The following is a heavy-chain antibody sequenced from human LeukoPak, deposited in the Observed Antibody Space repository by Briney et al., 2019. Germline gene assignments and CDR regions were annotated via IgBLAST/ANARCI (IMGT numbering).Heavy chain of an antibody. J-gene: IGHJ2*01. CDR3: ASLYSGSLYWYFDL. CDR2: IYYSGST. D-gene: IGHD1-26*01. CDR1: GGSVSSSRYF. V-gene: IGHV4-39*01. Sequence: SETLSLTCTVSGGSVSSSRYFWGWIRQPPGKGLEWIGSIYYSGSTYYNPSLRSRVTISVDPSKNQFSLKLNSVTAADTAVYYCASLYSGSLYWYFDLWGRGTLVTVSS.